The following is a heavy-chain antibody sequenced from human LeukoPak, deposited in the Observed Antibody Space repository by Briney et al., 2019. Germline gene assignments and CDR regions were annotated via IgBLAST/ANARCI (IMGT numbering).Heavy chain of an antibody. J-gene: IGHJ4*02. CDR3: ARRARGSYFDY. V-gene: IGHV4-61*01. Sequence: SETLSLTCTVSGGYVSSGSHYWSWIRQPPGKGLEWIGYIYYSGSTNYNPSLKSRVTISVDTSKNQFSLKLSSVTAADTAVYYCARRARGSYFDYWGQGTLVTVSS. CDR2: IYYSGST. D-gene: IGHD1-26*01. CDR1: GGYVSSGSHY.